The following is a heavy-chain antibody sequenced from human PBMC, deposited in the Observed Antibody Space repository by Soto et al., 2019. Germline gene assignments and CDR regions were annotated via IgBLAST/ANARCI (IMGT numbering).Heavy chain of an antibody. V-gene: IGHV3-74*01. J-gene: IGHJ4*02. CDR3: VCFECGRTAVVTTMETNGY. D-gene: IGHD2-21*02. CDR2: VNSDESTT. CDR1: VFAFSSYW. Sequence: GGSLRLPCAASVFAFSSYWMHWVRQGPGKGLVWVSRVNSDESTTSYADSVKGRFTISRDNAKNTLYLQMSSLRVEDTALYYCVCFECGRTAVVTTMETNGYWGQGTLVTVSS.